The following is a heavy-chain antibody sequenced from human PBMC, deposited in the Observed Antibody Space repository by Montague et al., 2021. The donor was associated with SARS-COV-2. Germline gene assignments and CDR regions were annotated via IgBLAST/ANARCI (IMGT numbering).Heavy chain of an antibody. CDR2: IYYNGNT. D-gene: IGHD3/OR15-3a*01. CDR1: HFSITSYY. V-gene: IGHV4-59*08. CDR3: ARLGLLPYYFDV. Sequence: SETLSLTCTISHFSITSYYWSWIRQPPGKGLEWVGNIYYNGNTNYNSSLKSRVTMSADTSKNQFSLRVTSVTAADTATYYCARLGLLPYYFDVWGRGALVTVSS. J-gene: IGHJ2*01.